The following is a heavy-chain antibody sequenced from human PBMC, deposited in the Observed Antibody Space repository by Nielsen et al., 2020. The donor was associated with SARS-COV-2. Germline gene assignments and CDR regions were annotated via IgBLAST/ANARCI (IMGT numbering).Heavy chain of an antibody. D-gene: IGHD3-9*01. CDR3: ASHVLRYFDWLPSDSSGDAFDI. J-gene: IGHJ3*02. Sequence: VRQAPGKGLEWVSSISSSGSYIYYADSVKGRFTISRDNAKNSLYLQMNSLRAEDTAVYYCASHVLRYFDWLPSDSSGDAFDIWGQGTMVTVSS. CDR2: ISSSGSYI. V-gene: IGHV3-21*01.